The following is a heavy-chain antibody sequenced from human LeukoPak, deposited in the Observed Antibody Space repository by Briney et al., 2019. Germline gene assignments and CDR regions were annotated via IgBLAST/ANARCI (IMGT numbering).Heavy chain of an antibody. Sequence: GGSLRLSCAASGFTFSAYWMHWVRQAPGKGLVWVSRINTDGSSPTYAASVKGRFTISRDNSKNTLYLQMNSLRVEDTAIYYCAIGGGSDYWGQGTLVTVSS. D-gene: IGHD3-10*01. V-gene: IGHV3-74*01. CDR3: AIGGGSDY. CDR1: GFTFSAYW. CDR2: INTDGSSP. J-gene: IGHJ4*02.